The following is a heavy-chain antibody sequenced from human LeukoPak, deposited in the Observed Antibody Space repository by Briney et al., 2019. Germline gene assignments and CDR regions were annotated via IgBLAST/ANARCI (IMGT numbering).Heavy chain of an antibody. D-gene: IGHD3-3*01. Sequence: SETLSLTCTVSGGSISSGGYYWSWIRQPPGKGLEWIGYIYHSGSTYYNTSLKSRVTISVDTSKNQFSLKLSSVTAADTAVYYCARVSRVTKSTIFGVVTTTYYYYMDVWGKGTTVTVSS. J-gene: IGHJ6*03. CDR3: ARVSRVTKSTIFGVVTTTYYYYMDV. CDR2: IYHSGST. CDR1: GGSISSGGYY. V-gene: IGHV4-30-2*01.